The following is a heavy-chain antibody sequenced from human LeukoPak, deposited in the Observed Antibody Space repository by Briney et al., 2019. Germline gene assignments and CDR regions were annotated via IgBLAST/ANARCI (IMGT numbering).Heavy chain of an antibody. CDR1: GGSFSGYY. Sequence: PSETLSLTCAIYGGSFSGYYWSWIRQPPGKGLEWIGEINHSGSTNYNPSLKSRVTISVDTSKNQFSLKLSSVTAADTAVYYCARPLRHYYDSGNDAFDIWGQGTMVTVSS. D-gene: IGHD3-22*01. CDR2: INHSGST. CDR3: ARPLRHYYDSGNDAFDI. J-gene: IGHJ3*02. V-gene: IGHV4-34*01.